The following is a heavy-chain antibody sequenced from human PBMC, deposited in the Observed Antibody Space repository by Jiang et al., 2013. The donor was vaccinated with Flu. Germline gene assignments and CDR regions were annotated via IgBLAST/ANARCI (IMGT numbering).Heavy chain of an antibody. V-gene: IGHV4-39*01. D-gene: IGHD4-11*01. CDR3: GRHYSTYVEGWFDP. J-gene: IGHJ5*02. CDR2: IHHTGRT. CDR1: GGSISSGSYY. Sequence: ETLSLTCSVSGGSISSGSYYWGWIRQPPGKGLEWIGSIHHTGRTFYNPSLKSRVTISVDTSKDQFSLRLTSVTAADTAVYYCGRHYSTYVEGWFDPWGQGILVTVSS.